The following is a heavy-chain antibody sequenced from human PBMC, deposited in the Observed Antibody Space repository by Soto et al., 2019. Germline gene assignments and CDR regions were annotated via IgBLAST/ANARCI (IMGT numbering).Heavy chain of an antibody. CDR3: ARQMRKVTARQWFDP. CDR1: GGSISSSSYY. D-gene: IGHD6-6*01. Sequence: QLQLQESGPGLVKPSETLSLTCTVSGGSISSSSYYWGWIRQPPGKGLEWIGSIYYSGSTYYNPSLKSRVTISVDTSKNQFSLKLSSVTAADTAVYYCARQMRKVTARQWFDPWGQGTLVTVSS. J-gene: IGHJ5*02. CDR2: IYYSGST. V-gene: IGHV4-39*01.